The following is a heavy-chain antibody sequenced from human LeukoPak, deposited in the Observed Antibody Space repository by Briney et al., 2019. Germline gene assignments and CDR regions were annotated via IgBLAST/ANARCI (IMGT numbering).Heavy chain of an antibody. CDR2: IWYDGNKK. CDR1: GFTFSSYA. D-gene: IGHD1-1*01. V-gene: IGHV3-33*01. J-gene: IGHJ4*02. Sequence: GGSLRLSCAASGFTFSSYAMHWVRQAPGKGLEWVALIWYDGNKKYFEDSVKGRFTISRDNSKNTLYLQMNSLRAEDTAVYYCARDWKTNSFDYWGQGTLVTVSS. CDR3: ARDWKTNSFDY.